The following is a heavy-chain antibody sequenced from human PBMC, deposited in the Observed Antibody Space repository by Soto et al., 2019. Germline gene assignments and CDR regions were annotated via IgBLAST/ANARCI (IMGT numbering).Heavy chain of an antibody. CDR2: ISGSGGST. V-gene: IGHV3-23*01. J-gene: IGHJ5*02. CDR1: GFTFSSYA. Sequence: EVQLLESGGGLVQPGGSLRLSCAASGFTFSSYAMSWVRQAPGKGLEWVSAISGSGGSTYYADSVKGRFTISRDNSKNALYLQMNSLRAEDTAVYYFAKDGMEGIAAAVPRSWFDPWGQGTLVTVSS. CDR3: AKDGMEGIAAAVPRSWFDP. D-gene: IGHD6-13*01.